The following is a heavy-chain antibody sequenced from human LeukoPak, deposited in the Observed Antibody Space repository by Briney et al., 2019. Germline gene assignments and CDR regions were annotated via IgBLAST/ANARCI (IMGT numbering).Heavy chain of an antibody. CDR2: ISGSGGST. V-gene: IGHV3-23*01. D-gene: IGHD1-1*01. CDR3: ARSDWNAVPLFDY. J-gene: IGHJ4*02. CDR1: GFTFSSYA. Sequence: SGGSLRLSCAASGFTFSSYAMSWVRQAPGKGLEWVSAISGSGGSTYYADSVKGRFTISRDNSKNTLYLQMNSLRSDDTAVYYCARSDWNAVPLFDYWGQGTLVTVSS.